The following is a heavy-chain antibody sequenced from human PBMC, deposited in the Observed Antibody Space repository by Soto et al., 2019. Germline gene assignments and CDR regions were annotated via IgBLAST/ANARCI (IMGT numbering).Heavy chain of an antibody. CDR2: IYYSGST. Sequence: SETLSLTCTVSGGSISSYYWSWIRQPPGKGLEWIGYIYYSGSTNYNPSLKSRVTISVDTSKNQFSLKLSSVTAADTAVYCCARLVVPAAIKGGWFDPWGQGTLVTVSS. V-gene: IGHV4-59*01. J-gene: IGHJ5*02. D-gene: IGHD2-2*02. CDR3: ARLVVPAAIKGGWFDP. CDR1: GGSISSYY.